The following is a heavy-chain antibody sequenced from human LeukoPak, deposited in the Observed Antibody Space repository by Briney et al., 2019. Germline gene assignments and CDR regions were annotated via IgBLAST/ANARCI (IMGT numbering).Heavy chain of an antibody. V-gene: IGHV1-2*02. J-gene: IGHJ4*02. CDR2: INPNSGGT. D-gene: IGHD5-12*01. Sequence: ASVKVSCKASGHTFTGYYMHWVRQAPGPGLEWMGWINPNSGGTNHAQKFQGRVSMTRDTSISTAYMELSRLRSDDTAVYYCASVDIVATALDYWGQGTLVTVSS. CDR3: ASVDIVATALDY. CDR1: GHTFTGYY.